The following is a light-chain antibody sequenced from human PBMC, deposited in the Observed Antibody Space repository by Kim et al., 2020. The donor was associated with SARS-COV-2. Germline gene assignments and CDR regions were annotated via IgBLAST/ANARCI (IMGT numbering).Light chain of an antibody. CDR3: GTWDNRLHSLV. Sequence: GQKVTISCSGSSSNIGNNYVFWYQQLPGTTPQLLIYYNNKRPPGVPDRFSFSTSGTAATLGITGLQTGDEADYYCGTWDNRLHSLVFGGGTQLTVL. CDR2: YNN. CDR1: SSNIGNNY. V-gene: IGLV1-51*01. J-gene: IGLJ2*01.